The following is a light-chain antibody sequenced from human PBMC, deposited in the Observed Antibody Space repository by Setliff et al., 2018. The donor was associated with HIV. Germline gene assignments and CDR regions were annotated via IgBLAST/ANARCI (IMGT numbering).Light chain of an antibody. J-gene: IGLJ1*01. CDR2: EVN. CDR1: GTDVGYYDL. CDR3: CSYAGFDTXV. Sequence: QSVXXQPASVSGPPGQSITISCTGTGTDVGYYDLVSWYQQHPGKAPKFLMFEVNKRPTGVSDRFSGSKSGNTASLTISGLQAEDEAVYYCCSYAGFDTXVFGSGTKVTVL. V-gene: IGLV2-23*02.